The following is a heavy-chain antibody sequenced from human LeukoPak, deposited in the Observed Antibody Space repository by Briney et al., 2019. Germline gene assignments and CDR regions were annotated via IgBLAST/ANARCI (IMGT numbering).Heavy chain of an antibody. Sequence: QAGGSLRLSCAASGFTFSSYGMHWVRQTPGKGLEWVAFIRCDGSNKYYADSVKGRFNISIDNSKNTLYLQMNSLRAEDTAVYYCAKGGLYYYDSSGYSPIYWGQGTLVTVSS. V-gene: IGHV3-30*02. CDR2: IRCDGSNK. D-gene: IGHD3-22*01. CDR1: GFTFSSYG. CDR3: AKGGLYYYDSSGYSPIY. J-gene: IGHJ4*02.